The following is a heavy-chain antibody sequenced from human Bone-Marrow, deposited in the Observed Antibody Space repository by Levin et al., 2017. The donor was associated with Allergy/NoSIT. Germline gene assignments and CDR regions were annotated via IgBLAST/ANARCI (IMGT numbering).Heavy chain of an antibody. CDR3: ARAFLLGELSLYY. CDR1: GFTFSDYY. Sequence: KSSETLSLTCAASGFTFSDYYMNWVRQAPGKGLEWISYISSSGSTIQYEDSVKGRFTISRDNAKNSLFLQMNSLRAEDTAVYYCARAFLLGELSLYYWGEGTLVTVSS. D-gene: IGHD3-16*02. CDR2: ISSSGSTI. V-gene: IGHV3-11*01. J-gene: IGHJ4*02.